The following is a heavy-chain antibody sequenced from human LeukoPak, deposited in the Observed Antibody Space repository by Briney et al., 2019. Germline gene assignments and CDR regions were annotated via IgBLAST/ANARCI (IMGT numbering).Heavy chain of an antibody. CDR1: GGTFSGYY. D-gene: IGHD2-2*01. Sequence: SETLSLTCAVYGGTFSGYYWSWIRQPPGKGREWIGEINHSGSTNYNPSLKSRVTISVDTSKNQFSLKLSSVTAADTAVYYCARGRGYCSSTSCSYDAFDIWGQGTTVTVSS. CDR3: ARGRGYCSSTSCSYDAFDI. CDR2: INHSGST. V-gene: IGHV4-34*01. J-gene: IGHJ3*02.